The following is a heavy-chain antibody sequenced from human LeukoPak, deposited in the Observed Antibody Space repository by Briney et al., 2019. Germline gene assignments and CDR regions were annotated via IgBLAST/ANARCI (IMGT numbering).Heavy chain of an antibody. D-gene: IGHD6-19*01. CDR2: IYYSGST. CDR1: GGSISGSSYY. CDR3: ARHQPGSSGWYFDY. J-gene: IGHJ4*02. V-gene: IGHV4-39*01. Sequence: SETLSLTCTVSGGSISGSSYYWGWIRQPPGKGLEWIGSIYYSGSTYYNPSLKSRVTISVDTSKNQFSLKLSSVTAADTAVYYCARHQPGSSGWYFDYWGQGTLVTVSS.